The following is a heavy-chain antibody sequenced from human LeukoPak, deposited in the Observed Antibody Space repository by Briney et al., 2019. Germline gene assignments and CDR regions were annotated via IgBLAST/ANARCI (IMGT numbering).Heavy chain of an antibody. CDR3: ARDHGDYADY. D-gene: IGHD4-17*01. CDR1: GGSISSYY. Sequence: PSETLSLTCTVSGGSISSYYWSWIRQPPGKGLEWIGYIYYSGSTNYNPSLKSRVTISVDTSKNQFSPKLSSVTAADTAVYYCARDHGDYADYWGQGTLVTVSS. J-gene: IGHJ4*02. V-gene: IGHV4-59*01. CDR2: IYYSGST.